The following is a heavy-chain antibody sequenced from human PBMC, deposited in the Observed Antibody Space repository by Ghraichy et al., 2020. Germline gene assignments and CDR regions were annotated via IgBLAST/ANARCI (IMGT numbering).Heavy chain of an antibody. J-gene: IGHJ3*02. CDR2: IYYSGST. Sequence: SETLSLTCTVSGGSISSSSYYWGWIRQPPGKGLEWIGCIYYSGSTYYNPSLKSRVTISVDTSKNQFSLKLSSVTAADTAVYYCARHRPSSSTDAFDIWGQGTMVTVSS. CDR1: GGSISSSSYY. V-gene: IGHV4-39*01. CDR3: ARHRPSSSTDAFDI.